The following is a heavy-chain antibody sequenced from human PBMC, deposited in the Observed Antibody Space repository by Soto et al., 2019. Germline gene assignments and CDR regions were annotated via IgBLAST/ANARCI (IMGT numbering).Heavy chain of an antibody. J-gene: IGHJ4*02. CDR2: IYYSGTT. CDR3: ARVGSSGWYPHY. V-gene: IGHV4-59*01. Sequence: SETLSLTCTVSGGSIISNYLNWVRQPPGQGLEWIGSIYYSGTTNYNPSLRSRVTMSVDTSKNQFSLNLRSVTAADTAVYYCARVGSSGWYPHYWGQGILVTVSS. D-gene: IGHD6-19*01. CDR1: GGSIISNY.